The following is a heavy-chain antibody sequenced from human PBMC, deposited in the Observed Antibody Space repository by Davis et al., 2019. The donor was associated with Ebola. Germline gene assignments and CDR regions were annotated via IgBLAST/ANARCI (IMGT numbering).Heavy chain of an antibody. V-gene: IGHV4-34*01. Sequence: PSEILSLTCAVYGGSFSGYYWSWIRQPPGKGLEWIGEINHSGSTNYNPSLKSRVTISVDTSKNQFSLKLSSVTAADTAVYYCARLRYFDWLPQIGSGYYFANVLDYWGQGTLVTVSS. CDR2: INHSGST. CDR1: GGSFSGYY. CDR3: ARLRYFDWLPQIGSGYYFANVLDY. J-gene: IGHJ4*02. D-gene: IGHD3-9*01.